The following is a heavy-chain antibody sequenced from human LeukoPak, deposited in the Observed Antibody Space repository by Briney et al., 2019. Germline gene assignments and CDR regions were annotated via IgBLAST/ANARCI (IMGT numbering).Heavy chain of an antibody. CDR1: GFTFSSYS. Sequence: GGSLRLSCAASGFTFSSYSMNWVRQAPGKGLEWVSSISSSSYIYYADSVKGRFTISRDNAKNSLYLQMNSLRAEDTAVYYCARPVVPAAIPWFDPWGQGTLVTVSS. CDR2: ISSSSYI. D-gene: IGHD2-2*01. V-gene: IGHV3-21*01. CDR3: ARPVVPAAIPWFDP. J-gene: IGHJ5*02.